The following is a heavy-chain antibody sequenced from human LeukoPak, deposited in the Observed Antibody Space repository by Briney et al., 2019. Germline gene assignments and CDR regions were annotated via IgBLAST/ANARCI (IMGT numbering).Heavy chain of an antibody. J-gene: IGHJ6*02. CDR2: ISYDGSNK. Sequence: GGSLRLSCAASDFTFSNYGMHWVRQAPGKGLEWVAVISYDGSNKYYADSVKGRFTISRDNSKNTLYLQMNSLRAEDTAVYYCASHPYGMDVWGQGTTVTVSS. CDR1: DFTFSNYG. CDR3: ASHPYGMDV. V-gene: IGHV3-30*03.